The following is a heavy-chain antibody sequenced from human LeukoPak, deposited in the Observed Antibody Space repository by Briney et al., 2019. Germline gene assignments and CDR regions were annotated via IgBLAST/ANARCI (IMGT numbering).Heavy chain of an antibody. CDR2: FDPENGET. CDR3: ATDVIPGPAKYCYDRSGPLGW. Sequence: ASVKVSCKVSGYTLTELSMHWVRQAPGKGLEWMGGFDPENGETIYAQKFQGRVTMTEDTSTDTAYMELSSLRSEDTAVYYCATDVIPGPAKYCYDRSGPLGWWGEGALVTVSS. D-gene: IGHD3-22*01. V-gene: IGHV1-24*01. J-gene: IGHJ4*02. CDR1: GYTLTELS.